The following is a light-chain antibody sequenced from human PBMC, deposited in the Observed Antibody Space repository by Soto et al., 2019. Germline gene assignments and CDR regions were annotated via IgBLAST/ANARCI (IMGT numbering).Light chain of an antibody. CDR3: NSYTSSSTDV. V-gene: IGLV2-14*01. CDR1: SSDVGGYNY. J-gene: IGLJ1*01. CDR2: EVI. Sequence: QSALTQPASVSGSPGQSITISCTGTSSDVGGYNYVSWYQQRPGKAPKLMIYEVINRPSGVSNRFSGSKSGNTASLTISGLQAEDEADYYCNSYTSSSTDVFGTGTKVTVL.